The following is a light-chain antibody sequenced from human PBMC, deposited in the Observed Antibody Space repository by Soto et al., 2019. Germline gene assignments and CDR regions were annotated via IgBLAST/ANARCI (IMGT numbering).Light chain of an antibody. V-gene: IGKV1-33*01. Sequence: DIQMTQSPSSLSASVGDRVTITCQASHDISNYLNWYQHNLGKAPKLLIYDASNFEPGVPSRFSGSGSGTKFIFTISSLQPEDIATYYCQQYDTLSFTFGHGTKV. CDR3: QQYDTLSFT. J-gene: IGKJ3*01. CDR2: DAS. CDR1: HDISNY.